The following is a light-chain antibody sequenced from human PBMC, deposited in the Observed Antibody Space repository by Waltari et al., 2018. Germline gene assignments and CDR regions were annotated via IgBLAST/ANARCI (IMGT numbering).Light chain of an antibody. V-gene: IGKV3-20*01. CDR3: QHYVRLPVT. CDR2: GAY. J-gene: IGKJ1*01. CDR1: PTIFRTF. Sequence: EIVLTQSPGTLSLSPGERATLSCRASPTIFRTFAWYQQKPGQAPRLLIYGAYTRATGIPDRFSGSGSGTDFSLTISGLDPEDFAVYYCQHYVRLPVTFGQGTKVEIK.